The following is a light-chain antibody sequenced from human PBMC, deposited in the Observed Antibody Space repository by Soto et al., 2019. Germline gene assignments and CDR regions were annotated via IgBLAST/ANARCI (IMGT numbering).Light chain of an antibody. CDR2: DAS. Sequence: DIQMTQSPSTLSASVGDRVTITCRASQSISSWLAWYQQKPGKAPKLLIYDASSLESGVPSRFSGSGAGTEFTLTISSLQPDDVATYYGQQYQSYPFGQGTKLEIQ. CDR1: QSISSW. J-gene: IGKJ2*01. CDR3: QQYQSYP. V-gene: IGKV1-5*01.